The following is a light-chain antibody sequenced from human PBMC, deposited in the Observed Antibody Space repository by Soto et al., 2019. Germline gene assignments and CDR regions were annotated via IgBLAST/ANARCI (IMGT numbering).Light chain of an antibody. Sequence: DIQMTQSPSSLSASVGCRVTITCRASQGISNYLAWYQQKPGKVPKILIYAASTLQSGVPSRFSGSGSGTDFTLTISSLKPEDVATYYCQKYNSAGTFGQGTRLEIK. J-gene: IGKJ5*01. V-gene: IGKV1-27*01. CDR2: AAS. CDR1: QGISNY. CDR3: QKYNSAGT.